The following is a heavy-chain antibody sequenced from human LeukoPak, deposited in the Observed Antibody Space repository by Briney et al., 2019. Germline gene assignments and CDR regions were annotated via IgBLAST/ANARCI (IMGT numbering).Heavy chain of an antibody. CDR2: MNPNSGNT. Sequence: ASVKVSCKASGYTFTSYDINWVGQATGKGLEWRGWMNPNSGNTGYAQKFQGRVTITRNTSISTAYMELSSLRSEDTAVYYCARTGISGYYFDYWGQGTLVTVSS. J-gene: IGHJ4*02. CDR3: ARTGISGYYFDY. CDR1: GYTFTSYD. D-gene: IGHD3-3*02. V-gene: IGHV1-8*03.